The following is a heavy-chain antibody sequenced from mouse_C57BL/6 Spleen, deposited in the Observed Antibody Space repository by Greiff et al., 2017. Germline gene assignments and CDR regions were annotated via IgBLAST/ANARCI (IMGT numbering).Heavy chain of an antibody. V-gene: IGHV15-2*01. J-gene: IGHJ4*01. CDR2: ILPSIGRT. Sequence: QVQLQQSGSELRSPGSSVKLSCKDFDSEVFPIAYMSWVRQKPGHGFEWIGGILPSIGRTIYGEKFEDKATLDADTLSNTAYLELNSLTSEDSAIYYCARGEFITTVVARDYYAMDYWGQGTSVTVSS. CDR3: ARGEFITTVVARDYYAMDY. CDR1: DSEVFPIAY. D-gene: IGHD1-1*01.